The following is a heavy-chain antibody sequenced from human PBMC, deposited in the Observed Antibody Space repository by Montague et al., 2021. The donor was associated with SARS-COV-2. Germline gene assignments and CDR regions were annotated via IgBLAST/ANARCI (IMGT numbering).Heavy chain of an antibody. CDR1: GGSITSGGYY. V-gene: IGHV4-31*03. Sequence: TLSLTCTVSGGSITSGGYYWTWIRQHPGKGLESIGYIYHTGXTXYXXXXQXRLRTSVDTSKNEFSLTLTSVTAADTAIYYCARNRGWGSRGAGYIDLWGRGTLVTVSS. CDR3: ARNRGWGSRGAGYIDL. D-gene: IGHD7-27*01. J-gene: IGHJ2*01. CDR2: IYHTGXT.